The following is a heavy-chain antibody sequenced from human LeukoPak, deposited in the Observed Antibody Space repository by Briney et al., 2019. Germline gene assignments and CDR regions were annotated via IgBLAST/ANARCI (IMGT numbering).Heavy chain of an antibody. J-gene: IGHJ4*02. CDR2: IRYDGSNK. CDR3: AKSNRVPQTYYDILTGYYCVDY. CDR1: GFTFSSYG. Sequence: GGSLRLSCAASGFTFSSYGMHWVRQAPGKGLEWVAFIRYDGSNKYYADSVKGRFTISRDNSKNALYLQMNSLRAEDTAVYYCAKSNRVPQTYYDILTGYYCVDYWGQGTLVTVSS. D-gene: IGHD3-9*01. V-gene: IGHV3-30*02.